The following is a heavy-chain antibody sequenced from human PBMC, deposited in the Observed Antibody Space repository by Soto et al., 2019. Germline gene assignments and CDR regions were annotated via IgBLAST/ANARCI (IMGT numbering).Heavy chain of an antibody. J-gene: IGHJ6*02. V-gene: IGHV4-30-4*01. CDR3: ATLGIAGTTSHYDYGMDV. D-gene: IGHD1-7*01. Sequence: QVQLQESGPGLVKPSQTLSLTCTVSGVSITSGDYNWSWLRQAPGKGLEWIGFVYSSGRTYSNPSLKSRLTMSADTSKNQCSLKVNSVTAADTAVYYCATLGIAGTTSHYDYGMDVWGQGTPVAVSS. CDR2: VYSSGRT. CDR1: GVSITSGDYN.